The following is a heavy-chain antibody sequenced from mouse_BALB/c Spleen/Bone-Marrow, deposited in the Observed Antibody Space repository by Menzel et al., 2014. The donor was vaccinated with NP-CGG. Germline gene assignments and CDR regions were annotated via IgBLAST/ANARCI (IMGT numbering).Heavy chain of an antibody. CDR2: INPDSSTI. D-gene: IGHD1-1*01. CDR3: ARLSYYGRFAY. CDR1: GFDFSRYW. V-gene: IGHV4-1*02. J-gene: IGHJ3*01. Sequence: EVKLMESGGGLVQPGGSLKLSCAASGFDFSRYWMSWVRQAPGKGLGWIGEINPDSSTINYTPSLKDKFIISRDNAKNTLYLQMSKVRSEDTALYYCARLSYYGRFAYWGQGTLVTVSA.